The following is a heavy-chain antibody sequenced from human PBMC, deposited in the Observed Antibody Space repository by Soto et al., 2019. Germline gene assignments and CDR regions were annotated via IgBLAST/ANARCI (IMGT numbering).Heavy chain of an antibody. CDR2: IYYSGST. J-gene: IGHJ3*02. CDR3: ARHLFSSGWYLI. V-gene: IGHV4-39*01. CDR1: GGSISSSSYY. Sequence: QLQLQESGPGLVKPSETLSLTCTVSGGSISSSSYYWGWIRQPPGKGLEWIGSIYYSGSTYYNPSLKSRVTISVDTSKNQFSLKLSSVTAADTAVYYCARHLFSSGWYLIWGQGTMVTVSS. D-gene: IGHD6-19*01.